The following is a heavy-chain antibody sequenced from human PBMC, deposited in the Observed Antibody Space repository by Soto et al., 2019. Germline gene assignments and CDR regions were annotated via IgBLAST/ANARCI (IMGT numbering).Heavy chain of an antibody. V-gene: IGHV1-69*02. CDR2: IIPILGIA. Sequence: QVQLVQSGAEVKKPGSSVKVSCKASGGTFSSYTISWVRQAPGQGLEWMGRIIPILGIANYAQKFQGRVTITADKSTSTAYMELSSLRSEDTAVYYCARGSGSGGSCMLLGTVFDYWGQGTLVTVSS. CDR3: ARGSGSGGSCMLLGTVFDY. CDR1: GGTFSSYT. D-gene: IGHD2-15*01. J-gene: IGHJ4*02.